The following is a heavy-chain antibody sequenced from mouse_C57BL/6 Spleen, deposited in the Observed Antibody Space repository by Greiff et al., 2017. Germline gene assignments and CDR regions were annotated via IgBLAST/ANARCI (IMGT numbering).Heavy chain of an antibody. J-gene: IGHJ4*01. CDR2: ISSGGSYT. Sequence: DVQLVESGGDLVKPGGSLKLSCAASGFTFSSYGMSWVRQTPDKRLEWVATISSGGSYTYYPDSVKGRFTISRDNAKNTLYLQMSSLKSEDTAMYYCARQYGYYDYYAMDYWGQGTSVTVSS. CDR1: GFTFSSYG. V-gene: IGHV5-6*01. D-gene: IGHD2-3*01. CDR3: ARQYGYYDYYAMDY.